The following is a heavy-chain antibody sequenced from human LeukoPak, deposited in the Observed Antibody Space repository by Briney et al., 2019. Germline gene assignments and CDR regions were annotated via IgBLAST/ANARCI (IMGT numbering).Heavy chain of an antibody. CDR2: IIPIFSTA. CDR3: ARGIAVAVTGFDY. J-gene: IGHJ4*02. Sequence: ASEKVSCKASGYTFTSYGINWVRQAPGQGLEWMGGIIPIFSTANYAQKFRGRVTITADESTSTAYMELSSLRSEDTAVYYCARGIAVAVTGFDYWGQGTLVTVSS. CDR1: GYTFTSYG. D-gene: IGHD6-19*01. V-gene: IGHV1-69*13.